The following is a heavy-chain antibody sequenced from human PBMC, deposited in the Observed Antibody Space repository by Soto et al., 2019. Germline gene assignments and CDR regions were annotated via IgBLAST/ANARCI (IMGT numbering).Heavy chain of an antibody. J-gene: IGHJ6*02. V-gene: IGHV1-46*01. D-gene: IGHD7-27*01. CDR1: GYTFTSYF. CDR2: IDPSDGST. Sequence: QVQLVQSGAEVKKPGASVNVACKASGYTFTSYFMHWVRQAPGQGLEWMGIIDPSDGSTTYAQRFQGRVTMTRDTSTSTVYMDFSSLRSDDTALYYCARGFWGPTYYYGMDVWGRGTTVIVSS. CDR3: ARGFWGPTYYYGMDV.